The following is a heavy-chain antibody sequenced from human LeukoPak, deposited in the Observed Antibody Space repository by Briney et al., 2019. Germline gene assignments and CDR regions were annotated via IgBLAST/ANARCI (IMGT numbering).Heavy chain of an antibody. CDR3: AKPGILWWLAELYFDY. CDR2: ISGSGGST. CDR1: GFTFSSYA. Sequence: PGGSLRLSCAASGFTFSSYAMSWVRQAPGKGLEWVSAISGSGGSTCYADSVKGRFTISRDNSKNTLYLQMNSLRAEDTAVHYCAKPGILWWLAELYFDYWGQGTLVTVSS. V-gene: IGHV3-23*01. J-gene: IGHJ4*02. D-gene: IGHD2-21*01.